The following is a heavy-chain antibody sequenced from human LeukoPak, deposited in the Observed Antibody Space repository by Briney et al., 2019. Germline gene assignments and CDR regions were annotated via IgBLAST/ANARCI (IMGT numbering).Heavy chain of an antibody. D-gene: IGHD3-10*01. J-gene: IGHJ4*02. CDR2: IYYSGST. CDR3: ARTGILGFDY. V-gene: IGHV4-59*08. Sequence: PSETLSLTCTASGGTISSYYWSWIRQPPGKGLEWIGYIYYSGSTNYNPSLKSRVTISVDTSKNQFSLKLSSVTAADTAVYYCARTGILGFDYWGQGTLVTVSS. CDR1: GGTISSYY.